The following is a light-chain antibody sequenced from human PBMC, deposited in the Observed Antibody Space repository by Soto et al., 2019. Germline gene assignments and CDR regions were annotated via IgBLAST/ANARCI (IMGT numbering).Light chain of an antibody. CDR2: YVS. CDR1: QSVSSTH. J-gene: IGKJ2*02. Sequence: ESVLTQSPGTLSLSPGERATLSCRASQSVSSTHLGWYQQKSGQAPRLLIYYVSNRATGIPDRFSGSGSGTEFTLTISRLEPEDFAVYYCQHYGSPPLCTFGQGTKLEIK. CDR3: QHYGSPPLCT. V-gene: IGKV3-20*01.